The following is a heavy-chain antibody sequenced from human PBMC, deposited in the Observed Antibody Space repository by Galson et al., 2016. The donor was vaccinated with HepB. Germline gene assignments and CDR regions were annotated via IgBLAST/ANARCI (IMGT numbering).Heavy chain of an antibody. V-gene: IGHV2-5*02. CDR2: IYWDDDK. CDR1: GFSLSTSGMG. Sequence: PALVKPTQTLTLTCTFSGFSLSTSGMGVGWIRQPPGKALEWLALIYWDDDKHYTPSLKSRLTITKDTSKNQVVLTITNMDPVDTATYYWAHSMYYYGSGTYYATGNFDYWGQGTLVAVSS. CDR3: AHSMYYYGSGTYYATGNFDY. D-gene: IGHD3-10*01. J-gene: IGHJ4*02.